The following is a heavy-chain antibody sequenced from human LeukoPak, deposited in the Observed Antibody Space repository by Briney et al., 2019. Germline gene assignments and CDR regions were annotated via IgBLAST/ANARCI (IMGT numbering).Heavy chain of an antibody. CDR1: GVSISSGVYP. D-gene: IGHD4-17*01. CDR3: AGGTTVTTLDY. V-gene: IGHV4-31*03. J-gene: IGHJ4*02. Sequence: SETLSLTCTVSGVSISSGVYPWSWVRQHPGKGLEWIGYIYYSGSTYYNPSLKSRVTISVDTSKNQFSLKLSSVTAADTAVYYCAGGTTVTTLDYWGQGTLVTVSS. CDR2: IYYSGST.